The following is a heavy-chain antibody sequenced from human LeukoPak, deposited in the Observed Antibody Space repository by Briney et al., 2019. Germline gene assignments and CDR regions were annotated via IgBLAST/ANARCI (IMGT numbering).Heavy chain of an antibody. V-gene: IGHV3-20*04. Sequence: GGTLSFSGLASGFTFEYSDFTWFPQVPGKERKGVSEINSNGATTAYADPGRVRFTISRDNARASVDLQRHNLDAAATPCYSCARSIGAPVPAFFDDWGQGTLVRVS. D-gene: IGHD3-16*01. J-gene: IGHJ4*02. CDR3: ARSIGAPVPAFFDD. CDR1: GFTFEYSD. CDR2: INSNGATT.